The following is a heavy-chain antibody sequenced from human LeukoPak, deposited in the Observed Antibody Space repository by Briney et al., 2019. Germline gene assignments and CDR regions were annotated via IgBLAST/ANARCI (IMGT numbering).Heavy chain of an antibody. CDR1: GFTVTSYW. CDR2: MNQDGSEK. CDR3: AREGR. J-gene: IGHJ4*02. Sequence: GGSLRLSCAASGFTVTSYWMGCVRQAPGKGLEWVANMNQDGSEKYYVDSVKGRFTISRDNAKNSLYLQMNSLRAEDSAMYYCAREGRWGQGTLVTVSS. V-gene: IGHV3-7*01.